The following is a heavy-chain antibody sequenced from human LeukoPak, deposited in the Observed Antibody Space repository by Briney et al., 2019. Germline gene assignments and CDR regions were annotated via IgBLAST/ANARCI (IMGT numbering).Heavy chain of an antibody. V-gene: IGHV4-39*07. CDR2: IYYSGST. CDR3: ARDARGSSYMDV. Sequence: PSETLSLTCTVSGGSISSSSYYWGWIRQPPGKGLEWIGSIYYSGSTYYNPSLKSRVTISVDTSKNQFSLKVSSVTAADTAVYYCARDARGSSYMDVWGQGTTVTVSS. J-gene: IGHJ6*02. CDR1: GGSISSSSYY. D-gene: IGHD3-10*01.